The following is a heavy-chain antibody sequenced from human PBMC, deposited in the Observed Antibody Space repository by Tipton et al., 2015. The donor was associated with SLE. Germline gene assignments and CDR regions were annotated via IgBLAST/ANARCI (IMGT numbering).Heavy chain of an antibody. V-gene: IGHV4-61*01. CDR2: IYYSGST. Sequence: TLSLTCTVSGGSVSSGSYYWAWIRQPPGKGPEWIGTIYYSGSTNYNPSLKSRVTISVDTSKSQFSLKLSSVTAADTAVYYCARGYLGIRYYYYYYYMDVWGKGTTVTVSS. CDR3: ARGYLGIRYYYYYYYMDV. D-gene: IGHD1-1*01. CDR1: GGSVSSGSYY. J-gene: IGHJ6*03.